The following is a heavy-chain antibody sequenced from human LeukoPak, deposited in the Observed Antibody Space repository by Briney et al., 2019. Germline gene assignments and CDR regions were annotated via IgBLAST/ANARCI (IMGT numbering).Heavy chain of an antibody. D-gene: IGHD4-17*01. Sequence: ASVKVSCKASGYTFTNFDINWVRQATGQGLEWMGWMNPNSGNAGNAQKFQGRVTMTRNTSISTAYLELSSLRSDDTAVYYCARDDQLRLLGHTHNWFDPWGQGTLVTVSS. V-gene: IGHV1-8*01. J-gene: IGHJ5*02. CDR1: GYTFTNFD. CDR3: ARDDQLRLLGHTHNWFDP. CDR2: MNPNSGNA.